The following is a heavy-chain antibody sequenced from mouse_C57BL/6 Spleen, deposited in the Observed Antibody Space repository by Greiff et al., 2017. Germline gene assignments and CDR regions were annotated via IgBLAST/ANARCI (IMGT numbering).Heavy chain of an antibody. D-gene: IGHD2-4*01. CDR3: AREGDYEFAD. CDR2: ISHGGSYT. Sequence: EVQLVEPGGGLVKPGGSLKLSCAASGFTFSSYAMPWVRQTPEKRLEWVGTISHGGSYTYYPDNVKGRFTISKDNAKNNLYLQMSQLKSEDTAMYYCAREGDYEFADWGKGTLVTVSA. J-gene: IGHJ3*01. V-gene: IGHV5-4*01. CDR1: GFTFSSYA.